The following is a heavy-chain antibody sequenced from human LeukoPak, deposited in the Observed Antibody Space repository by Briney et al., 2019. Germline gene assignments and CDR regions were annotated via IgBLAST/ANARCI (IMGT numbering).Heavy chain of an antibody. CDR2: IWYDGSNK. CDR1: GFTFSSYG. J-gene: IGHJ5*02. CDR3: ARAGLAAAVEYNWFDP. D-gene: IGHD6-13*01. Sequence: GRSLRLSCAASGFTFSSYGMHWVRQAPGKGLEWVAVIWYDGSNKYYADSVKGRFTISRDNSKNTLYLQMNSLRAEDTAVYYCARAGLAAAVEYNWFDPWGQGTLDTVSS. V-gene: IGHV3-33*01.